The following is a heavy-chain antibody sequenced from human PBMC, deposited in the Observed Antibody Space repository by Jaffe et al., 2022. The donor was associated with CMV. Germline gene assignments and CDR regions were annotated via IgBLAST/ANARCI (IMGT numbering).Heavy chain of an antibody. V-gene: IGHV3-53*01. J-gene: IGHJ6*02. CDR1: GFTVSSNY. CDR3: ARGRGLEMPRGWDYYYYYGMDV. Sequence: EVQLVESGGGLIQPGGSLRLSCAASGFTVSSNYMSWVRQAPGKGLEWVSVIYSGGSTYYADSVKGRFTISRDNSKNTLYLQMNSLRAEDTAVYYCARGRGLEMPRGWDYYYYYGMDVWGQGTTVTVSS. D-gene: IGHD3-3*01. CDR2: IYSGGST.